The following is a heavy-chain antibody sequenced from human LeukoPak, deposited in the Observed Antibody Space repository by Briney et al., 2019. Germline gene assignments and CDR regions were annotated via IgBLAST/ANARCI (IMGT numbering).Heavy chain of an antibody. D-gene: IGHD2-15*01. CDR2: VRQDGSEK. J-gene: IGHJ4*02. CDR1: GFTFSSYW. CDR3: AREASGSGGYPFDY. V-gene: IGHV3-7*01. Sequence: PGGSLRLSCAASGFTFSSYWMSWVRQAPGKGLVWVAHVRQDGSEKYYVDSVRGRFTISRDNVKNSLYLQMSSLRAEDTAIYYCAREASGSGGYPFDYWGQGTLVTVSS.